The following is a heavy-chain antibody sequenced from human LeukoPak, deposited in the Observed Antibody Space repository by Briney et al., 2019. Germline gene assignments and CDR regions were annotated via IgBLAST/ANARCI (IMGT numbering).Heavy chain of an antibody. J-gene: IGHJ3*02. V-gene: IGHV3-66*01. CDR3: AREAPGSAFDI. Sequence: GGSLRLSCAASGFTVSSNYVSWVRQAPGKGLEWVSVIYSGGSTYYADSVKGRFTISRDNSKNTLYLQMNSLRAEDTAVYYCAREAPGSAFDIWGQGTMVTVSS. CDR2: IYSGGST. CDR1: GFTVSSNY.